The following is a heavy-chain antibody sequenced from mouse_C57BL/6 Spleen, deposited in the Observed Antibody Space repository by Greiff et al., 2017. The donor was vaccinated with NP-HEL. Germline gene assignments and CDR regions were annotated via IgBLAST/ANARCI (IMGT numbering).Heavy chain of an antibody. J-gene: IGHJ4*01. V-gene: IGHV1-22*01. CDR2: INPNNGGT. CDR3: ARGRGDYYAMDY. CDR1: GYTFTDYN. Sequence: DVQLQESGPELVKPGASVKMSCKASGYTFTDYNMHWVKQSHGKSLEWIGYINPNNGGTSYNQKFKGKATLTVNKSSSTAYMELRSLTSDDSAVYYCARGRGDYYAMDYWGQGTSVTVSS.